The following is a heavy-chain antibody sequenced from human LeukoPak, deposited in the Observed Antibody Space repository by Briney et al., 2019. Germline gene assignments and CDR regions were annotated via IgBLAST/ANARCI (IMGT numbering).Heavy chain of an antibody. J-gene: IGHJ4*02. CDR3: ARSPLFSDTNFDY. Sequence: GRSLRLSCAASGFTFDDYAMHWVRQAPGKGLEWVSGISWNSGSIGYADSVKGRFTISRDNAKNSLYLQMNSLRAEDTALYYCARSPLFSDTNFDYWSQGTLVTVSS. CDR1: GFTFDDYA. V-gene: IGHV3-9*01. CDR2: ISWNSGSI. D-gene: IGHD5-18*01.